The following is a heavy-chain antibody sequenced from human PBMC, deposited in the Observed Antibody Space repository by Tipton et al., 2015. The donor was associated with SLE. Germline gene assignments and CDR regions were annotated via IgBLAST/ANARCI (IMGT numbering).Heavy chain of an antibody. D-gene: IGHD4-17*01. CDR1: GGSINRYN. CDR2: IYYSGST. V-gene: IGHV4-4*02. Sequence: GLVKPSGTVSLTCAVSGGSINRYNWWTWIRQPPGKGLEWIGYIYYSGSTNYNPSLKSRVTISVDTSKNQFSLKLNSVTAADTAVYYCAKDYNYDYPDYNWGQGTLVIVSS. CDR3: AKDYNYDYPDYN. J-gene: IGHJ4*02.